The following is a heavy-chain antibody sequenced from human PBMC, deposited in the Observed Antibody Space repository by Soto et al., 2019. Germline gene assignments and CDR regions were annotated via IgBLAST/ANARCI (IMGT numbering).Heavy chain of an antibody. J-gene: IGHJ4*02. Sequence: SVKVSCKASGGTFSSYTISWVRQAPGQGLEWMGRIIPILGIANYAQKFQGRVTITADKSTSTAYMELSSLRSEDTAVYYCARDSYYGSGTLPPGFDYWGQGTLVTVSS. CDR1: GGTFSSYT. V-gene: IGHV1-69*04. CDR2: IIPILGIA. CDR3: ARDSYYGSGTLPPGFDY. D-gene: IGHD3-10*01.